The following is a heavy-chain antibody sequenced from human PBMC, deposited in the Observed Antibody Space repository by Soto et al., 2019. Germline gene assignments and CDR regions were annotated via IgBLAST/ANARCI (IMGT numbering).Heavy chain of an antibody. CDR2: ISYDGNKK. Sequence: QVQLVESGGGVVQPGRSLRLSCAASGFTFINYAMHWVRQAPGKGLDWVAVISYDGNKKYYADSVKGRFTISRDNSKNTLSLQMNSLRTEDTAVYYCARDHDYGILFYYGMDVWGQGTTVTVSS. D-gene: IGHD4-17*01. CDR3: ARDHDYGILFYYGMDV. J-gene: IGHJ6*02. V-gene: IGHV3-30-3*01. CDR1: GFTFINYA.